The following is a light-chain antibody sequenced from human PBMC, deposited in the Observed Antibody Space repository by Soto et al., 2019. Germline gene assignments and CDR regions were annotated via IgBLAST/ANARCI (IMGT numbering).Light chain of an antibody. V-gene: IGKV3-20*01. CDR2: GAS. J-gene: IGKJ3*01. CDR1: QSISSNY. CDR3: QHYGRSPPGFT. Sequence: EIVLTQSPGTLSLSPGERATLSCRASQSISSNYLAWYQQKPGQAPRLLIYGASFRDTGISDRFSGSGSGTDFTLTISTLEPEEFGVYYCQHYGRSPPGFTFGPRTKVDIK.